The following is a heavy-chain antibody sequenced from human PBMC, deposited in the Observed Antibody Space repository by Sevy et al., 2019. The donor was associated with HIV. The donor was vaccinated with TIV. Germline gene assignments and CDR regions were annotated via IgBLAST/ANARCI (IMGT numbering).Heavy chain of an antibody. J-gene: IGHJ4*02. D-gene: IGHD3-10*01. CDR2: ISYDGSNK. CDR1: GFTFRNYA. Sequence: GGSLRLSCTASGFTFRNYAMNWVRQAPGKGLERVALISYDGSNKYYADSVRGRFAISRDNSKNTLYLQMNSRRPEDTAIYYCAREGQLWFVYYFDNWGQGTLVTVS. CDR3: AREGQLWFVYYFDN. V-gene: IGHV3-30*09.